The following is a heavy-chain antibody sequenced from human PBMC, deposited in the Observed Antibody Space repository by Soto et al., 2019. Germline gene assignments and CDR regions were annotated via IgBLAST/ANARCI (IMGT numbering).Heavy chain of an antibody. D-gene: IGHD3-22*01. J-gene: IGHJ5*02. CDR1: AGSITTSY. Sequence: LSLTCAVSAGSITTSYCSWIRQPLGKALEWIGYISYRGSTNYNPSLKSRLTISIDTSKSQISLKLTSMTTADTAVYYCASSGIVGREVNTWFDPWGQGTLVTVSS. CDR3: ASSGIVGREVNTWFDP. V-gene: IGHV4-59*01. CDR2: ISYRGST.